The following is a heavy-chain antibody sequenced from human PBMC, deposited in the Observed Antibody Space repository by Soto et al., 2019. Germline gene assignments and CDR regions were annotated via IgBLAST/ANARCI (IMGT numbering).Heavy chain of an antibody. CDR3: AKEEDYYDSSGYDY. D-gene: IGHD3-22*01. V-gene: IGHV3-23*01. Sequence: EVQLLESGGGLVQPGGSLRLSCAASGFTFSSYALSWVRQAPGKGLEWVSAIGGSGGNTYYADSVKGRFTISRDNSKNTLYRQMNSLRAEDTAVYYCAKEEDYYDSSGYDYWGQGTLVTVSS. CDR1: GFTFSSYA. CDR2: IGGSGGNT. J-gene: IGHJ4*02.